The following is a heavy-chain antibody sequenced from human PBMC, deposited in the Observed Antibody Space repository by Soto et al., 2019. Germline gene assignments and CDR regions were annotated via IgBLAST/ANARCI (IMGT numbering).Heavy chain of an antibody. V-gene: IGHV1-46*01. CDR1: GYTFTSYY. Sequence: ASVKVSCKASGYTFTSYYMHWVRQAPGQGLEWMGIINPSGGSTSYAQKFQGRVTMTRDTSTSTVYMELSSLRSEDTAVYYCAKDILRLGIGPHLDYWGQGTLVTVSS. CDR3: AKDILRLGIGPHLDY. CDR2: INPSGGST. J-gene: IGHJ4*02. D-gene: IGHD7-27*01.